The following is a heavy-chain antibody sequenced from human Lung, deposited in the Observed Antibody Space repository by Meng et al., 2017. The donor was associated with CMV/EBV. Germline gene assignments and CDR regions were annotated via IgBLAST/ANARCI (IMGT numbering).Heavy chain of an antibody. CDR1: GGSISSSSYY. CDR2: IYYSGST. J-gene: IGHJ6*02. V-gene: IGHV4-39*07. D-gene: IGHD3-10*01. CDR3: AREGTMVRGVYYYYYGMDV. Sequence: SXTLSLTCTVSGGSISSSSYYWGWIRQPPGRGLEWIGTIYYSGSTYYNPSLKSRVTISLDTSKNQFSLKLSSVTAADTAVYYCAREGTMVRGVYYYYYGMDVWGQGTTVTVSS.